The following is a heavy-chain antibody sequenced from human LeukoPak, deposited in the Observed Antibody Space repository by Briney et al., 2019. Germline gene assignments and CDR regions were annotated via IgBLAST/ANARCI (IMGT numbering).Heavy chain of an antibody. V-gene: IGHV3-23*01. D-gene: IGHD6-13*01. CDR3: AGSEGSSWNEIGY. CDR2: ISGSGGNT. J-gene: IGHJ4*02. CDR1: GFTFSSYA. Sequence: GGSLRLSCAVSGFTFSSYAMTWVRQAPGKGLEWVSGISGSGGNTYYADSVKGRFTISRDNSKNTLYLQMNSLRAEDTAVYYCAGSEGSSWNEIGYWGQGTLVTVSS.